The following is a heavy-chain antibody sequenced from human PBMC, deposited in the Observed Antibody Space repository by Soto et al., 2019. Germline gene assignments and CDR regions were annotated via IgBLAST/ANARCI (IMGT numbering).Heavy chain of an antibody. CDR3: ASYVRCLDFYLES. J-gene: IGHJ4*02. Sequence: EVQLLESGGALVQPGGSLRLSCAASGFSFSTYAMSWVRQAPGKGLEWVSVISKNGDETYYADSVKGRFTISRDSSNNLPPLRMSSLRVEDTSVSYCASYVRCLDFYLESCGQGTLVTGSS. CDR1: GFSFSTYA. CDR2: ISKNGDET. V-gene: IGHV3-23*01. D-gene: IGHD3-10*02.